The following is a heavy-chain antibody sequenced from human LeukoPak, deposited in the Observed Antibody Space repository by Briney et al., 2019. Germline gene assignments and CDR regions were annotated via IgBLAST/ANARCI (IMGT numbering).Heavy chain of an antibody. D-gene: IGHD2-21*02. CDR2: ITTSGGAK. CDR3: ARDSNCGGDCYSTTPDY. CDR1: GFTFSSYS. Sequence: PGGSLRLSCAASGFTFSSYSMNWVRQAPGKGLEWISYITTSGGAKNYADSVKGRFTISRDNAENSLYLQMNSLRAEDTAVYYCARDSNCGGDCYSTTPDYWGQGTLVTVSS. V-gene: IGHV3-48*01. J-gene: IGHJ4*02.